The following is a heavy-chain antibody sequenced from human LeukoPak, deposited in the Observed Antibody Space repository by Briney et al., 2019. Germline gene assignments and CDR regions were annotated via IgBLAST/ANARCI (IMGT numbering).Heavy chain of an antibody. J-gene: IGHJ4*02. CDR1: GFIFNHHA. D-gene: IGHD4-11*01. CDR2: IWSDKSNR. Sequence: GGSLRLSCAAPGFIFNHHAMHWVPQAPGKGLEWVSVIWSDKSNRFYADSVRGRFTISRDDSRKTVYLQMERMAAEDTAIYYCAKDGQRGFDYSNSLENWGQGALVTVAS. V-gene: IGHV3-33*06. CDR3: AKDGQRGFDYSNSLEN.